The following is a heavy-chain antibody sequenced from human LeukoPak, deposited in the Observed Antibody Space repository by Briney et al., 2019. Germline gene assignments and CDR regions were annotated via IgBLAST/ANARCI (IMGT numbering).Heavy chain of an antibody. D-gene: IGHD6-13*01. V-gene: IGHV3-30-3*01. CDR2: ISYDGSNK. Sequence: GGSLRLSCAASGFTFSSYAMHWVRQAPGKGLEWVAVISYDGSNKYYADSVKGRFTISRDNSKNTLCLQMNSLRAEDTAVYYCAREGWSSCLDYWGQGTLVTVSS. J-gene: IGHJ4*02. CDR1: GFTFSSYA. CDR3: AREGWSSCLDY.